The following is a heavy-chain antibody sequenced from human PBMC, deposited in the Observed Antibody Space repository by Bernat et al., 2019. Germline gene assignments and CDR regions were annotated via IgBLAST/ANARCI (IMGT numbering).Heavy chain of an antibody. CDR2: IYYSGTS. J-gene: IGHJ6*03. CDR3: AGNRTVLATIPKYYHYFYMDV. Sequence: QLQLQESGPRLVKPSETLSLSCTVSGGSLSSSLHYWGWIRQPPGKGLEWIGTIYYSGTSHYNPSLKSRVTISADTSKNQFSLTLSSVTAADTAVYFCAGNRTVLATIPKYYHYFYMDVWGRGTTVTVS. D-gene: IGHD5-12*01. CDR1: GGSLSSSLHY. V-gene: IGHV4-39*01.